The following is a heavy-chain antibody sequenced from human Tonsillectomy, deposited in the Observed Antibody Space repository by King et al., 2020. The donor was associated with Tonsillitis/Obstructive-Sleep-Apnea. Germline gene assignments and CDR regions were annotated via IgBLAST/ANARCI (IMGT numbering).Heavy chain of an antibody. CDR2: ISSSGSTI. CDR3: ARETDDGEYSYDFYGMDV. Sequence: VQLVESGGGLVQPGGSLRLSCAASGFTFSSYEMNWVRQAPGKGLEWVSYISSSGSTIYYADSVKGRFTISRDNAKNSLYLQMNSLRAEDTAVYYCARETDDGEYSYDFYGMDVWGQGTTVTVSS. J-gene: IGHJ6*02. V-gene: IGHV3-48*03. CDR1: GFTFSSYE. D-gene: IGHD5-18*01.